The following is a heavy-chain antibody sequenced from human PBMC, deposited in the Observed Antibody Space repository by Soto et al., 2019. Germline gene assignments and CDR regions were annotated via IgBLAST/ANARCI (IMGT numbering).Heavy chain of an antibody. D-gene: IGHD3-10*01. CDR1: GGTFSSYA. CDR3: ASGSITMVRGVPYYFDY. Sequence: ASVKVSCKASGGTFSSYAISWVRQAPGQGLEWMGGIIPIFGTANYAQKFQGRVTITADKSTSTAYMELSSLRSEDTAVYYCASGSITMVRGVPYYFDYWGQGTLVTVSS. J-gene: IGHJ4*02. CDR2: IIPIFGTA. V-gene: IGHV1-69*06.